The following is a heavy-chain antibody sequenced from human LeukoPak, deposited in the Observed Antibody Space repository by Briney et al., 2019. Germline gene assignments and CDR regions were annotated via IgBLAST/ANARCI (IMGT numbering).Heavy chain of an antibody. CDR1: GFDLSSYN. V-gene: IGHV3-30-3*01. Sequence: GSLRLPRVGSGFDLSSYNMNWVRQAPGKGVGWVAVISYDGSNKYYADSVKGRFTISRDNSKNTLYLQMNSLRAEDTAVYYCARDLTYYFDYWGQGTLVTVSS. J-gene: IGHJ4*02. CDR3: ARDLTYYFDY. CDR2: ISYDGSNK.